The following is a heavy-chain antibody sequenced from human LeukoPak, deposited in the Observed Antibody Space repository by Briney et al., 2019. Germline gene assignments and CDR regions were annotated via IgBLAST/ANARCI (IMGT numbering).Heavy chain of an antibody. J-gene: IGHJ4*02. V-gene: IGHV3-48*03. D-gene: IGHD6-19*01. CDR2: ISSSGSAI. CDR3: ARGGSLGY. CDR1: GFTFSSYE. Sequence: PGGSLRLSCAASGFTFSSYEMNWVRQAPGKGLGWVSKISSSGSAIYYADSVKGRFTISRDNAKSSLYLQMNSLRVEDTAIYYCARGGSLGYWGQGTLVTVSS.